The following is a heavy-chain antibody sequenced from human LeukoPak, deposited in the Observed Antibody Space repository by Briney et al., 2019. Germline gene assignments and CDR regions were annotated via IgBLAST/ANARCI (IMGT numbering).Heavy chain of an antibody. CDR3: ARLRGVIMAFDY. J-gene: IGHJ4*02. CDR2: IYYSGST. D-gene: IGHD3-10*01. V-gene: IGHV4-59*08. Sequence: SETLFLTCTVSGGSISSYYWSWIRQPPGKGLEWIGYIYYSGSTNYNPSLKGRVTISVDTSKNQFSLKLSSVTAADTAVYYCARLRGVIMAFDYWGQGTLVTVSS. CDR1: GGSISSYY.